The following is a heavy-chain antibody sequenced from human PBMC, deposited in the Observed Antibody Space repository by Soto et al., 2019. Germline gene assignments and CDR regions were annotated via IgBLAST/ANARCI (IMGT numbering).Heavy chain of an antibody. Sequence: VGSLRLSCVASGFNLSHPWMTWVRQAAGKGLEWVGRIKSKTDGGTADYAAPMKGRATISRDDSKNTVYLQMNSLKTEDTAVYYCTTGIYYDILTGYHNVAYWGQGALVTVSS. CDR3: TTGIYYDILTGYHNVAY. D-gene: IGHD3-9*01. CDR2: IKSKTDGGTA. J-gene: IGHJ4*02. V-gene: IGHV3-15*01. CDR1: GFNLSHPW.